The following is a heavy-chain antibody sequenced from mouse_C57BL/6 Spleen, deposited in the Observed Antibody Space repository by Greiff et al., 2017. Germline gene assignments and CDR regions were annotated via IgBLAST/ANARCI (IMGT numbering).Heavy chain of an antibody. Sequence: EVKLVESGGGLVQPGGSLSLSCAASGFTFTDYYMSWVRQPPGKALEWLGFIRNKANGYTTEYSASVKGRFTISRADSQSILYLQMNALRAEDSATYYCARYFLYDGRGYAMDYWGQGTSVTVSS. CDR2: IRNKANGYTT. J-gene: IGHJ4*01. CDR1: GFTFTDYY. D-gene: IGHD2-3*01. CDR3: ARYFLYDGRGYAMDY. V-gene: IGHV7-3*01.